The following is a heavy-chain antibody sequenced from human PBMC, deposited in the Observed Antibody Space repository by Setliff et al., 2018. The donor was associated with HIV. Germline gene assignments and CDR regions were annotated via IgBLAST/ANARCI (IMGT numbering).Heavy chain of an antibody. J-gene: IGHJ6*03. D-gene: IGHD6-19*01. Sequence: SETLSLTCTVSGGSISSHYWSWIRQPPGKGLEWIGYIYYSGSTNYNPSLKSRVTISVDTSKNQFSLKLSSVTAADTAVYYCARSHWLPTRYYYYYMDVWGKGTTVTVS. CDR3: ARSHWLPTRYYYYYMDV. CDR1: GGSISSHY. V-gene: IGHV4-59*11. CDR2: IYYSGST.